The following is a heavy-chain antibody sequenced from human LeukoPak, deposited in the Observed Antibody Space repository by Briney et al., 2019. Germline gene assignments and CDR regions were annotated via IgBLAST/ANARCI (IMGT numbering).Heavy chain of an antibody. V-gene: IGHV4-30-4*01. CDR2: IYYSGST. D-gene: IGHD5-12*01. J-gene: IGHJ4*02. Sequence: PSQTLSLTCTVSGGSISSGDYYWSWIRQPPGKGLEWIGYIYYSGSTYYNPSLNSRVTISVDTSKNQFSLKLSSVTAADTAVYYCARDLGSGYDNPHYWGQGTLVTVSS. CDR3: ARDLGSGYDNPHY. CDR1: GGSISSGDYY.